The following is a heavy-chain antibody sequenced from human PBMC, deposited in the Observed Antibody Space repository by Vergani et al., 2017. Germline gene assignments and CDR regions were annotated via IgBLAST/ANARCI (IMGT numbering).Heavy chain of an antibody. J-gene: IGHJ5*02. CDR1: GYTFTGYY. CDR3: ARDPEVVVAATPRYWFDP. CDR2: INPNSGGT. Sequence: QVQLVESGAEVKKPGASVKVSCKASGYTFTGYYMHWVRQAPGQGLEWMGWINPNSGGTNYAQKFQGRVTMNRDTSISTAYMELSRLRSDDTAVYYCARDPEVVVAATPRYWFDPWGQGTLVTVSS. D-gene: IGHD2-15*01. V-gene: IGHV1-2*02.